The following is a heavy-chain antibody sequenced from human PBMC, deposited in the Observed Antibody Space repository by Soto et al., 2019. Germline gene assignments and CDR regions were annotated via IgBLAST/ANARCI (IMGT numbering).Heavy chain of an antibody. D-gene: IGHD4-17*01. CDR1: GGSISSYY. CDR2: IYYSGST. Sequence: SETLSLTXTVSGGSISSYYWSWIRQPPGKGLEWIGYIYYSGSTNYNPSLKSRVTISVDTSKNQFSLKLSSVTAADTAVYYCARATVPYYFDYWGQGTLVTVSS. V-gene: IGHV4-59*01. J-gene: IGHJ4*02. CDR3: ARATVPYYFDY.